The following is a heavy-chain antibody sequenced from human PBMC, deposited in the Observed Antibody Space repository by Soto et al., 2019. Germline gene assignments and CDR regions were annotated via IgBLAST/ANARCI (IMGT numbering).Heavy chain of an antibody. CDR2: ISYDGSNK. J-gene: IGHJ4*02. CDR3: ARGASGYQQNNYYFDY. Sequence: GGSLRLSCAASGFTFSSYAMHWVRRAPCKGLEWVAVISYDGSNKYYADSVKGRFTISRDNSKNTLYLQMNSLRAEDTAVYYCARGASGYQQNNYYFDYWGQGTLVTVSS. V-gene: IGHV3-30-3*01. D-gene: IGHD5-12*01. CDR1: GFTFSSYA.